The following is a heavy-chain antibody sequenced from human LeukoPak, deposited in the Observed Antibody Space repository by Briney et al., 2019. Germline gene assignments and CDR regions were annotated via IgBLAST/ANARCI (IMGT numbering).Heavy chain of an antibody. D-gene: IGHD6-13*01. CDR3: ARAPQQQLVLFEYYFDY. J-gene: IGHJ4*02. Sequence: ASVKVSCKTSGYTFSGYYMHWVRQAPGQGLEWIVWINPNSGGTNYAQKFQGRVTMTRDTSLSTAYMELSRLRSDDTAVYYCARAPQQQLVLFEYYFDYWGQGTLVTVSS. V-gene: IGHV1-2*02. CDR2: INPNSGGT. CDR1: GYTFSGYY.